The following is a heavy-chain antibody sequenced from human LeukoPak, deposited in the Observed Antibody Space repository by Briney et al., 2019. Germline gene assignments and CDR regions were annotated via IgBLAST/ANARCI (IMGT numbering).Heavy chain of an antibody. D-gene: IGHD3-10*01. CDR3: ARSRDQDWFDP. V-gene: IGHV4-39*07. CDR2: IYYSGIT. Sequence: SETLSLTCTVSGDSLSGSSYFWGWIRQTPGKGLEWIGNIYYSGITKYSPSLQSRVTVSVDTSKNQFSLKLNSMTAADMAIYYCARSRDQDWFDPWGQGTLVTVSS. J-gene: IGHJ5*02. CDR1: GDSLSGSSYF.